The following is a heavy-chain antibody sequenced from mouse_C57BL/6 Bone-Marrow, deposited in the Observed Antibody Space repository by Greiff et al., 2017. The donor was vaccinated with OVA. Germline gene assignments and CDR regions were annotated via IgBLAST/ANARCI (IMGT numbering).Heavy chain of an antibody. J-gene: IGHJ3*01. CDR3: ARRIDDYDGAWFAY. Sequence: VQLQQPGTDLVKPVASVKLSCKASGYTFTSYWMHWVKQRPGQGLEWIGNINPSNGGTYYNEKFKSMATLTVDKSSSTAYMQLSSLTSEDSAVYCCARRIDDYDGAWFAYWGQGTLVTVSA. CDR1: GYTFTSYW. CDR2: INPSNGGT. V-gene: IGHV1-53*01. D-gene: IGHD2-4*01.